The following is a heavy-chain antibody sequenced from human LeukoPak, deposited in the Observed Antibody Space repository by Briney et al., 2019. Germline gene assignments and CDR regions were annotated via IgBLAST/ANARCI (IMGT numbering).Heavy chain of an antibody. D-gene: IGHD6-13*01. V-gene: IGHV7-4-1*02. Sequence: ASVKVSCKASGYTFTSYAMSWVRQAPGQGLEWMGWINTNTGNPTYAQGFTGRFVFSLDTSVSTAYLQISSLKAEDTAVYYCARSTGYSSSWYSWKKNEFCDYWGQGTLVTVSS. J-gene: IGHJ4*02. CDR2: INTNTGNP. CDR3: ARSTGYSSSWYSWKKNEFCDY. CDR1: GYTFTSYA.